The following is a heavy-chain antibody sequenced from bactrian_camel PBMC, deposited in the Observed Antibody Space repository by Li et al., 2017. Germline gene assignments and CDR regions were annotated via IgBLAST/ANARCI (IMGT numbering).Heavy chain of an antibody. V-gene: IGHV3S54*01. CDR1: GDAGLRNC. CDR2: IYTGAAVP. D-gene: IGHD1*01. CDR3: AKGGAGWFYEYDS. Sequence: HVQLVESGGGSVQAGGSLDLSCAHSGDAGLRNCLGWFRQVPGKQREGVASIYTGAAVPYYADSVQGRFTISRDNAKNTVYLKMETLKIEDTAMYFCAKGGAGWFYEYDSWGQGTQVTVS. J-gene: IGHJ4*01.